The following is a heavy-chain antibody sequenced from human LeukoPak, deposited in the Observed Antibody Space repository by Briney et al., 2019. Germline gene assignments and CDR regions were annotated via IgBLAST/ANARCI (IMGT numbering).Heavy chain of an antibody. Sequence: ASVKVSRQVSGYTLTELSMHWVRQAPGKGLAWVGGFDLEDGETNYAQKFQGRVTMTEDTSTDTAYRELSSLRSENTAWYYCATDFTPYYYYGMDVWGEGTTVTVSA. J-gene: IGHJ6*04. CDR3: ATDFTPYYYYGMDV. V-gene: IGHV1-24*01. CDR1: GYTLTELS. CDR2: FDLEDGET.